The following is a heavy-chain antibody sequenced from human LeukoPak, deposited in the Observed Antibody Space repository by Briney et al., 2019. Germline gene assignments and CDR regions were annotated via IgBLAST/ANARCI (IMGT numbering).Heavy chain of an antibody. Sequence: ASVKVSCKASGYTFTSYGISWVRQAPGQGLEWMGWINTNTGNPTYAQGFTGRFDFSLDTSVSTAYLQISSLKAEDTAVYYCARFGESYDSGSYYWGQGTLVTVSS. V-gene: IGHV7-4-1*02. CDR2: INTNTGNP. CDR3: ARFGESYDSGSYY. D-gene: IGHD1-26*01. J-gene: IGHJ4*02. CDR1: GYTFTSYG.